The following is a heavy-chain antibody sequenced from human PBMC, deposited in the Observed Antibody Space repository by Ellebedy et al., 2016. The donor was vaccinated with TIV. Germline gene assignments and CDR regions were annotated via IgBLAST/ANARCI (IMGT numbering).Heavy chain of an antibody. Sequence: GESLKISXAASGFTFSSYAMHWVRQAPGKGLEWVAVISYDGSNKYYADSVKGRFTISRDNSKNTLYLQMNSLSAEDTAVYYCAKDSVADHLFDYWGQGTLVTVSS. J-gene: IGHJ4*02. CDR1: GFTFSSYA. V-gene: IGHV3-30*04. CDR3: AKDSVADHLFDY. D-gene: IGHD6-13*01. CDR2: ISYDGSNK.